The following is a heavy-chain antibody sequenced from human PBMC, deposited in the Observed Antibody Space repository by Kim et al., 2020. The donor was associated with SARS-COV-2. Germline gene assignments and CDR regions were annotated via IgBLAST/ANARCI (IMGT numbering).Heavy chain of an antibody. V-gene: IGHV4-59*11. Sequence: SETLSLTCSLSGGSISNHYWSWIRQPPGKGLEWIGCIFHTGTTNYNSSLKSRVTISVDTSKNQFSLRLSSVTAADTAMYYCARAPYTGYDFDSWGQGA. D-gene: IGHD5-12*01. CDR2: IFHTGTT. CDR3: ARAPYTGYDFDS. J-gene: IGHJ4*02. CDR1: GGSISNHY.